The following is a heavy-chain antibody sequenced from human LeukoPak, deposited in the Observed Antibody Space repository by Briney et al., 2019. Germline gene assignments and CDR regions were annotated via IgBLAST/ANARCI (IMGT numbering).Heavy chain of an antibody. V-gene: IGHV3-33*01. CDR3: ARSSHQVRFSGRYEPYYYYGMDV. CDR2: IWYDGSNK. Sequence: SGGSLRLSCAASGFTFSSYGMPWVRQAPGKGLEWVAVIWYDGSNKYYADSVKGRFTISRDNSKNTLYLQMNSLRAEDTAVYYCARSSHQVRFSGRYEPYYYYGMDVWGQGTTVTVSS. CDR1: GFTFSSYG. D-gene: IGHD6-19*01. J-gene: IGHJ6*02.